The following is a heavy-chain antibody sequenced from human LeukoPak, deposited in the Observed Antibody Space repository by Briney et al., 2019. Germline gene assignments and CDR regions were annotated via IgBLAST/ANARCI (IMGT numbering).Heavy chain of an antibody. CDR3: ARDKDWAFDY. CDR1: GFTFSSYA. D-gene: IGHD3-9*01. J-gene: IGHJ4*02. CDR2: ISYSGSNM. V-gene: IGHV3-48*01. Sequence: GGSLRLSCTASGFTFSSYAMSWVRQAPGKGLEWVSFISYSGSNMYYADSVKGRFTISRDNAKNSLYLQMDSLRADDTAVYYCARDKDWAFDYWGQGTLVTVSS.